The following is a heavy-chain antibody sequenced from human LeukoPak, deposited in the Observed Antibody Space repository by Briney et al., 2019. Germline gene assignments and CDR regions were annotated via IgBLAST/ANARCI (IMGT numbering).Heavy chain of an antibody. J-gene: IGHJ4*02. D-gene: IGHD6-6*01. CDR2: IYTSGST. V-gene: IGHV4-61*02. Sequence: SETLSLTCAVSGGSISSGGYSWSWIRQPAGKGLEWIGRIYTSGSTNYNPSLKSRVTISVDTSKNQFSLKLSSVTAADTAVYYCAREAARSRIDYWGQGTLVTVSS. CDR3: AREAARSRIDY. CDR1: GGSISSGGYS.